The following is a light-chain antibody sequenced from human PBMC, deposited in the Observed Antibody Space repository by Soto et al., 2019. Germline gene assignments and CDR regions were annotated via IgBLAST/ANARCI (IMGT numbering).Light chain of an antibody. CDR2: EVS. J-gene: IGLJ1*01. CDR3: NSYTTSSTYV. Sequence: QSVLTQPASVSGSPGQSVTISCTGTSSDVGSYNRVSWYQQSPGTAPKLMIYEVSNRPSGVPDRFSGSKSGNTAPLTISGLQAEDEADYYCNSYTTSSTYVFGTGTKVTVL. V-gene: IGLV2-18*02. CDR1: SSDVGSYNR.